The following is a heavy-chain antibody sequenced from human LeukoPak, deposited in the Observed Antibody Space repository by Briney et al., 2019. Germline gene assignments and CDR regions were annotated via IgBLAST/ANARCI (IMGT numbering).Heavy chain of an antibody. V-gene: IGHV1-69*02. D-gene: IGHD6-19*01. CDR2: IIPILGIA. CDR3: ATPEANSGWYNRVGLDY. Sequence: ASVKVSCKASGGTFSSYTISWVRQAPGKGLEWMGRIIPILGIANYAQKFQGRVTITADKSTSTAYMELSSLRSEDTAVYYCATPEANSGWYNRVGLDYWGQGTLVTVSS. CDR1: GGTFSSYT. J-gene: IGHJ4*02.